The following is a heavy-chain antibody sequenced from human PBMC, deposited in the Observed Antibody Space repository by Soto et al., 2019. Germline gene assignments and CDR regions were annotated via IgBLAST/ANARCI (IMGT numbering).Heavy chain of an antibody. J-gene: IGHJ4*02. D-gene: IGHD5-12*01. Sequence: QVQLVQSGAEVKKPGASVKVSCKASGYTFTSYAMLWVRQAPGQRLEWMGWINAGNGNTKYSQKFQGRVTITRDTSERTGYMDVSSLRYEDTAVYYCARAQNLEMATPWGQGTLVPVSS. CDR3: ARAQNLEMATP. V-gene: IGHV1-3*01. CDR2: INAGNGNT. CDR1: GYTFTSYA.